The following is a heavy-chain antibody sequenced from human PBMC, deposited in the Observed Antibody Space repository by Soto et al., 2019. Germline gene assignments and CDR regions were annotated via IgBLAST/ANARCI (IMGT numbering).Heavy chain of an antibody. CDR3: AKDEYLDRDGPFDY. J-gene: IGHJ4*02. CDR1: GFSFDDYG. V-gene: IGHV3-9*01. D-gene: IGHD2-2*03. Sequence: EVQLVESGGGPVQPGRSLRLSCAASGFSFDDYGMHWVRQGPGKCLEWVSGISWNSGEIYYADSVKCRYTISRDNAKRSLYLQMNSLRTEDTALSHCAKDEYLDRDGPFDYWGQGILVTVSS. CDR2: ISWNSGEI.